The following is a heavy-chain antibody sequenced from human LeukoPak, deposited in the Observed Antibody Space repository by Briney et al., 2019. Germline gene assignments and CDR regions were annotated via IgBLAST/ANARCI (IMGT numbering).Heavy chain of an antibody. Sequence: GGSLRLSCAASGFTFSSYDMNWVRQAPGKGLEWVSPISTDGVGTTYADFVKGRCTVSRDSSTNTLYLQMNSLRADDTAIYYCTKVLRTWYFDLWGRGALVTVSS. CDR2: ISTDGVGT. V-gene: IGHV3-23*01. CDR1: GFTFSSYD. J-gene: IGHJ2*01. CDR3: TKVLRTWYFDL.